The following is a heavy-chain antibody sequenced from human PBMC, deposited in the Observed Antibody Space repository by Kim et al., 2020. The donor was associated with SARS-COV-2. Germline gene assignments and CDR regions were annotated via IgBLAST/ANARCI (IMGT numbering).Heavy chain of an antibody. CDR1: GASINTFY. D-gene: IGHD1-26*01. Sequence: SETLSLTCSVSGASINTFYWSWLRQAPGKGLDWIGYVFQSGRTTYNLSLKSRATISLDTTKNQVSLKLKSVTAADTAIYFCARDLGLSGTEFHYFYGLDV. V-gene: IGHV4-59*13. CDR3: ARDLGLSGTEFHYFYGLDV. J-gene: IGHJ6*01. CDR2: VFQSGRT.